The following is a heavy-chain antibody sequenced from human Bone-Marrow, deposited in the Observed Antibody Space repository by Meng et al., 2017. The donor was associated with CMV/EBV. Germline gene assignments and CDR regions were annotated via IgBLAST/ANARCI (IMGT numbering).Heavy chain of an antibody. CDR1: GFTFSTYS. Sequence: GESLKISCAASGFTFSTYSMKWVRQMPGKGLEWMGIIYPGDSDTRYSPAFQGQVTISADKSISTTYLQWSSLKASDSAMYYCARTGYYDSRVGWFDPWGQGTLVTVSS. J-gene: IGHJ5*02. D-gene: IGHD3-22*01. V-gene: IGHV5-51*01. CDR2: IYPGDSDT. CDR3: ARTGYYDSRVGWFDP.